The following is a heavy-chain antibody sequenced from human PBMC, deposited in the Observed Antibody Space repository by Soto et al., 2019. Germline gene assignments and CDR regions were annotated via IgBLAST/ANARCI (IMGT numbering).Heavy chain of an antibody. CDR3: AREGYSYGLGIRNWFDP. J-gene: IGHJ5*02. Sequence: PSETLSLTCTVSGGSISSGDYYWSWIRQPPGKGLEWIGYIYYSGSTYYNPSLKSRVTISVDTSKNQFSLKLSSVTAADTAVYYCAREGYSYGLGIRNWFDPWGQGTLVTVSS. V-gene: IGHV4-30-4*01. CDR2: IYYSGST. CDR1: GGSISSGDYY. D-gene: IGHD5-18*01.